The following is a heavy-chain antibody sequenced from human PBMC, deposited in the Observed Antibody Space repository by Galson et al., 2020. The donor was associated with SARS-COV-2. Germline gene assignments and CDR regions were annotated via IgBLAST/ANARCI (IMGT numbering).Heavy chain of an antibody. Sequence: SETLSLTCAVYGGSLSGYYWSWIRQPPGKGLDWIGEINHSGRINYNPSLKSRVTISVDTSKNQFSLKLSSVTAADTAVYYCARHVERWGTTGTTGYYMDVWGKGTTVTVSS. J-gene: IGHJ6*03. CDR1: GGSLSGYY. CDR3: ARHVERWGTTGTTGYYMDV. D-gene: IGHD1-1*01. V-gene: IGHV4-34*01. CDR2: INHSGRI.